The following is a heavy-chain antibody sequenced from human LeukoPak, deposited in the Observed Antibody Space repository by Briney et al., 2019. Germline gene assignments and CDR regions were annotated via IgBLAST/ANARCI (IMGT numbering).Heavy chain of an antibody. CDR3: AKDHLLYSSGLDAFDI. CDR1: GFTFSSYA. Sequence: PGGSLRLSCAASGFTFSSYAMSWVRQAPGKGLEWVSAISGSGGSTYYADSVKGRFTISRDNSKNTLYLQMNSLRAEDTAVYYCAKDHLLYSSGLDAFDIWGQGTMVTVSS. V-gene: IGHV3-23*01. D-gene: IGHD6-19*01. J-gene: IGHJ3*02. CDR2: ISGSGGST.